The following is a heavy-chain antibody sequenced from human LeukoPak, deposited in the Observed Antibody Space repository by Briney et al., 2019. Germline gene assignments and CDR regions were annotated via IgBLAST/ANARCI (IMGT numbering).Heavy chain of an antibody. CDR2: IYHSGST. Sequence: SETLSLTCTVSGGSISSGDYYWSWIRQPPGKGLEWNGYIYHSGSTSYNPSLKSRLTISLDTSKNQFSLKQTSVTAADTAVYYCARQAPLAAAGKGVYFQHWGQGTLVTVSS. V-gene: IGHV4-61*08. CDR3: ARQAPLAAAGKGVYFQH. J-gene: IGHJ1*01. D-gene: IGHD6-13*01. CDR1: GGSISSGDYY.